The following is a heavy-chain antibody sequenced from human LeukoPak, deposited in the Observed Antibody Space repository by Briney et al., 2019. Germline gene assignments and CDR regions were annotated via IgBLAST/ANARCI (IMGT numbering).Heavy chain of an antibody. D-gene: IGHD5-12*01. Sequence: GGSLRLSCAASGFTFSSYGMHWVRQAPGKGLEWVAVIWYDGSNKYYADSVKGRFTISRDNSKNTLYLQMNSLRSDDTAVYYCARGGSGQTGTFDIWGQGTMVTVSS. CDR2: IWYDGSNK. V-gene: IGHV3-33*01. J-gene: IGHJ3*02. CDR1: GFTFSSYG. CDR3: ARGGSGQTGTFDI.